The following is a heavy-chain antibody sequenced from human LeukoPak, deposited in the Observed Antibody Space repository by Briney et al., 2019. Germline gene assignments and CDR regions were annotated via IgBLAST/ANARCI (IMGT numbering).Heavy chain of an antibody. CDR3: ATASYYYDSSGYYF. CDR2: FDPEDGET. CDR1: GYTFTELS. D-gene: IGHD3-22*01. Sequence: ASVKVSCKVSGYTFTELSMHWVRQAPGKGFEWMGGFDPEDGETIYAQKFQGRVTMTEDTSTDTAYMELSSLRSEDTAVYYCATASYYYDSSGYYFWGQGTQVTVSS. J-gene: IGHJ4*02. V-gene: IGHV1-24*01.